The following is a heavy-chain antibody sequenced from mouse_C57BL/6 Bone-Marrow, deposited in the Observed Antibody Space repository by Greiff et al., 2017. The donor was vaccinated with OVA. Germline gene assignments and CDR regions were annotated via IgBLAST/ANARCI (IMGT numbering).Heavy chain of an antibody. Sequence: VQLKESGEGLVKPGGSLKLSCAASGFTFSSYAMSWVRQTPEKRLEWVAYISSGGDYSYYADTVKGRFTISRDNTRNTLYLQMSSLKSEDTAMYYCTRVGYDYFLDYWGKGTTLTVSS. CDR2: ISSGGDYS. V-gene: IGHV5-9-1*02. J-gene: IGHJ2*01. CDR1: GFTFSSYA. D-gene: IGHD2-4*01. CDR3: TRVGYDYFLDY.